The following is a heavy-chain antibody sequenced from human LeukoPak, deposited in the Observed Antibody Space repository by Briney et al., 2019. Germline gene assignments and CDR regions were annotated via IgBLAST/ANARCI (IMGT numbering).Heavy chain of an antibody. Sequence: SQTLSLTCTVSGGSISSGDYYWSWIRQPPGKGLEWIGYIYYSGSTYYNPSLKSRVTISVGTYKNQFSLKLSSVTAADTAVYYCARGRGKRITIFGVTYNWFDPWGQGTLVTVSS. J-gene: IGHJ5*02. CDR1: GGSISSGDYY. CDR2: IYYSGST. D-gene: IGHD3-3*01. CDR3: ARGRGKRITIFGVTYNWFDP. V-gene: IGHV4-30-4*08.